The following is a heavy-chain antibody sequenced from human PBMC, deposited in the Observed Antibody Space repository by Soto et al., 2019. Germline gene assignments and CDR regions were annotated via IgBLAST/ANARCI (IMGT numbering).Heavy chain of an antibody. CDR2: ISSSGSTI. D-gene: IGHD3-3*01. J-gene: IGHJ5*02. Sequence: GGSLRLSCAASGFTFSSYEMNWVCQAPGKGLEWVSYISSSGSTIYYADSVKGRFTISRDNAKNSLYLQMNSLRAEDTAVYYCARDRRERFLEWFPPLDPWGQGTLVTVSS. CDR1: GFTFSSYE. CDR3: ARDRRERFLEWFPPLDP. V-gene: IGHV3-48*03.